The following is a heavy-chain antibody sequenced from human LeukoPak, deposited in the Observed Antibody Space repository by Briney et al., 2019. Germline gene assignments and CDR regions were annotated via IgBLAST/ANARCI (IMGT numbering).Heavy chain of an antibody. CDR1: GYTFTSYG. J-gene: IGHJ6*03. V-gene: IGHV1-18*01. D-gene: IGHD3-16*02. CDR3: ARGPVMITFGGVIVPNYYYYYMDV. Sequence: ASVKVSCKASGYTFTSYGISWVRQAPGQGLEWMGWISAYNGNTNYAQKLQGRVTMTTDTSTSTAYMELRSLRSDDTAVYYCARGPVMITFGGVIVPNYYYYYMDVWGKGTTVTISS. CDR2: ISAYNGNT.